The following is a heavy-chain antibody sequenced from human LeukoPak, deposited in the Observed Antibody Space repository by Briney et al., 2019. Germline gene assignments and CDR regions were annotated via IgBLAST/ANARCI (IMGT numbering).Heavy chain of an antibody. Sequence: GGSLRLSCTASGFIFRTHAMSWVRQAPGKGLDWLSTITITDGGAYYIDSVKGRFTMSRDNSKNTLYLQMNSLRAEDTAVYYCTREAWRPYLDYWGQGTLVTVSS. CDR1: GFIFRTHA. V-gene: IGHV3-23*01. D-gene: IGHD3-3*01. CDR3: TREAWRPYLDY. CDR2: ITITDGGA. J-gene: IGHJ4*02.